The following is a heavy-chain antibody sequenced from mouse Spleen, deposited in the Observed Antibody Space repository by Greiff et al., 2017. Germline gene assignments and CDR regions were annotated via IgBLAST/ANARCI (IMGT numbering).Heavy chain of an antibody. CDR3: TRGDYPGDY. J-gene: IGHJ2*01. Sequence: VQLQQPGAELVRPGASVKLSCKASGYTFTSYWINWVKQRPGQGLEWIGNIYPSDSYTNYNQKFKDKATLTVDKSSSTAYMQLSSPTSEDSAVYYCTRGDYPGDYWGQGTTLTVSS. D-gene: IGHD1-1*02. CDR1: GYTFTSYW. V-gene: IGHV1-69*02. CDR2: IYPSDSYT.